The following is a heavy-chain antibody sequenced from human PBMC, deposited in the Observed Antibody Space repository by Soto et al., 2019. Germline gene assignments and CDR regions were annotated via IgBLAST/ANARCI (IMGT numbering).Heavy chain of an antibody. Sequence: PHPLLLNYAVSCLSIIPGGYSWSWIRQPPGKGLVWIGYIYHSGSTYYNPSLKSRVTISVDRSKNQFSLKLSSVTAADTAVYYCARVPDRWGQGTLVTVS. CDR3: ARVPDR. D-gene: IGHD2-2*01. CDR1: CLSIIPGGYS. V-gene: IGHV4-30-2*01. J-gene: IGHJ5*02. CDR2: IYHSGST.